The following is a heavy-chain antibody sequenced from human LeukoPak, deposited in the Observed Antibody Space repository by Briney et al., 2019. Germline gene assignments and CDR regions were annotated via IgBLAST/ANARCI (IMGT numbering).Heavy chain of an antibody. J-gene: IGHJ4*02. CDR1: GFTFSSYS. CDR3: ARDRSFYYGSGSYFVD. Sequence: GGSLRLSCAASGFTFSSYSMNWVRQAPGKGLGWVSSISSSSSYIYYADSVKGRFTISRDNAKSSLYLQMNSLRAEDTAVYYCARDRSFYYGSGSYFVDWGQGTLVTVSS. CDR2: ISSSSSYI. V-gene: IGHV3-21*01. D-gene: IGHD3-10*01.